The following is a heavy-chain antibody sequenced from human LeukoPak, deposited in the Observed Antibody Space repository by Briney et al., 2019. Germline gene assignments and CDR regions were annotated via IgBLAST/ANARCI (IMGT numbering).Heavy chain of an antibody. D-gene: IGHD2-2*01. CDR2: IFYSGST. Sequence: SETLSITCTVSGGSISTSNYYWGWIRQPPGKGLEWIGNIFYSGSTYYSPSLKSRVTISLDTSKNQFSLKLSSVTAADTAVYYCARTGWDIVVVPAADEYYYYYMDVRGKGTTVTISS. CDR3: ARTGWDIVVVPAADEYYYYYMDV. CDR1: GGSISTSNYY. V-gene: IGHV4-39*01. J-gene: IGHJ6*03.